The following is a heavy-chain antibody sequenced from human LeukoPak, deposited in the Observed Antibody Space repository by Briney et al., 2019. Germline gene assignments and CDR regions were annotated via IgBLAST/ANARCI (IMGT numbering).Heavy chain of an antibody. CDR1: GFTFSNYG. J-gene: IGHJ4*02. CDR2: IWYDGSNK. Sequence: GGSLRLSCAASGFTFSNYGMHWVRQAPGKGLEWVAVIWYDGSNKYYADSLKGRFTISRDNSKNTLYLQMNSLRAEDTAVYYCARAEGIQLWVIDYWGQGTQVTVPS. CDR3: ARAEGIQLWVIDY. D-gene: IGHD5-18*01. V-gene: IGHV3-33*01.